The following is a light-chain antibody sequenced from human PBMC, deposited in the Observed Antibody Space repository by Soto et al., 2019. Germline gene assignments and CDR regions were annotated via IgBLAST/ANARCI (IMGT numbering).Light chain of an antibody. CDR2: KSN. CDR3: AAWDDRLNGRV. CDR1: SSNIGSNT. J-gene: IGLJ3*02. Sequence: QSVLTQPPSASATPGQRVTFSCSGSSSNIGSNTVNWYQQLPGTAPKLLIYKSNQRPSGVPDRFSGSKSGTSASLAISGLQSEDEADYYCAAWDDRLNGRVFGGGTKLTVL. V-gene: IGLV1-44*01.